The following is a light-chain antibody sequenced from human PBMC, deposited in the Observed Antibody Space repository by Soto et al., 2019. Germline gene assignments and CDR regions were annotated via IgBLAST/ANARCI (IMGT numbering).Light chain of an antibody. CDR1: QSITSSY. V-gene: IGKV3-20*01. J-gene: IGKJ1*01. Sequence: EIVMTQSPATLSVSPGQRATLSCRASQSITSSYLAWYQQKPGQAPGLLIYGASSRATGIPDRFSGSGSGTDFTLTISRLEPEDSAVYYCQQYGSSPKTFGQGTKVDIK. CDR2: GAS. CDR3: QQYGSSPKT.